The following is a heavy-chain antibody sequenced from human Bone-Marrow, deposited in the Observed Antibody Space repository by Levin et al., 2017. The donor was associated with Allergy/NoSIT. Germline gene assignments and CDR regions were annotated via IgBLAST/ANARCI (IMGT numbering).Heavy chain of an antibody. Sequence: GESLKISCAASGFTVSSNYMSWVRQAPGKGLEWVSVIYSGGSTYYADSVKGRFTISRDNSKNTLYLQMNSLRAEDTAVYYCARGGSGWYVDYYYGMDVWGQGTTVTVSS. CDR2: IYSGGST. J-gene: IGHJ6*02. CDR1: GFTVSSNY. D-gene: IGHD6-19*01. V-gene: IGHV3-53*01. CDR3: ARGGSGWYVDYYYGMDV.